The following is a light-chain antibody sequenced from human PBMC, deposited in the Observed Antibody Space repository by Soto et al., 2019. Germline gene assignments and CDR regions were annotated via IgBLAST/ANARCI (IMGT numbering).Light chain of an antibody. CDR3: QQYNKWPLT. CDR2: GAY. J-gene: IGKJ1*01. V-gene: IGKV3-15*01. CDR1: QSVSSD. Sequence: EIVMTQSPATLSVSPGERATLSCRASQSVSSDLAWYQQTPGQAPRLLIYGAYTRATGIQVRFSGSASGTEFTLTISSLQSEDFTVYYCQQYNKWPLTFGQGTKVDIK.